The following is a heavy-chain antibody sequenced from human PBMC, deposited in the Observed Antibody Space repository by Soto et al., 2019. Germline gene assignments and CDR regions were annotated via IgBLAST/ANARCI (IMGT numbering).Heavy chain of an antibody. CDR2: ISSGSKTI. J-gene: IGHJ4*02. Sequence: SLRLSCAACGFTFRGYSVNWVRKAPGKGLEWVSYISSGSKTIYYAESVKGRFTVSRDNARNSQYLQMNSLRDEDTAVYYCAREDILGVRSFDYWGQGTLVTVSS. CDR1: GFTFRGYS. CDR3: AREDILGVRSFDY. D-gene: IGHD3-9*01. V-gene: IGHV3-48*02.